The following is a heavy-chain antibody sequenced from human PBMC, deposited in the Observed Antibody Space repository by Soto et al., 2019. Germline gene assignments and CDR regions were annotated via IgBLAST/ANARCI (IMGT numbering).Heavy chain of an antibody. Sequence: GGSLRLSCAASGFIFSSYAMSWVRQAPGKGLGWVSAISGSGGSTYYADSVKGRFTISRDNSKNTLYLQMNSLRAEDTAVYYCAKDRRPIGYCSGGSCYSHYYMDVWGKGTTVTVSS. D-gene: IGHD2-15*01. J-gene: IGHJ6*03. CDR2: ISGSGGST. CDR1: GFIFSSYA. CDR3: AKDRRPIGYCSGGSCYSHYYMDV. V-gene: IGHV3-23*01.